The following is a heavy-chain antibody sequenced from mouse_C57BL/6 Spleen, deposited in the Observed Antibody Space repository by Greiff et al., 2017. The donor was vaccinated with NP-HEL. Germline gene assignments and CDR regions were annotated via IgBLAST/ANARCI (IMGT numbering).Heavy chain of an antibody. CDR1: GFNFKDDY. Sequence: VQLQQSGAELVRPGASVKLSCTASGFNFKDDYMHWVKQRPEQGLEWIGWIYPENGDTKYAWKFQGKATITADTSSNTAYLQLSSLTSEDTAVYYCTTEDYGSSYAYWGQGTLVTVSA. CDR3: TTEDYGSSYAY. D-gene: IGHD1-1*01. J-gene: IGHJ3*01. V-gene: IGHV14-4*01. CDR2: IYPENGDT.